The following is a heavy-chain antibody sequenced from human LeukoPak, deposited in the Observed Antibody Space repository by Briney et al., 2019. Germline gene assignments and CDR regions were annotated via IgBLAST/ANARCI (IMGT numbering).Heavy chain of an antibody. CDR3: ARGDSRYSYDSSGYYSFDY. Sequence: VASVKVSCKASGGTFSSYAISWVRQAPGQGLEWMGGIIPIFGTANYAQKFQGRVTITADESTSTAYMELSSLRSEDTAVYYCARGDSRYSYDSSGYYSFDYWGQGTLVTVSS. CDR2: IIPIFGTA. J-gene: IGHJ4*02. D-gene: IGHD3-22*01. V-gene: IGHV1-69*13. CDR1: GGTFSSYA.